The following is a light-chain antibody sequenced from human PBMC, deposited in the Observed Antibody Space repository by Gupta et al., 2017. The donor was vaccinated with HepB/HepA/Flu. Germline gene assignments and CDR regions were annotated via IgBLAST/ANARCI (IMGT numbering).Light chain of an antibody. Sequence: DIPMTQSPSTLAASVGDRVTIPCRASQSVSDWLAWYQQKPGKAPKLLIYKASTLQSGVPSRCSGSGAGTKVIRTISSLQPDDAATEYCQQYNSYFRTFGQGTKVEVK. CDR2: KAS. CDR3: QQYNSYFRT. J-gene: IGKJ1*01. V-gene: IGKV1-5*03. CDR1: QSVSDW.